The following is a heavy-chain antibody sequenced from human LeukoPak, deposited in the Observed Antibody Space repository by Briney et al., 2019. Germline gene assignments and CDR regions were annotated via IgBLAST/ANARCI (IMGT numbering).Heavy chain of an antibody. J-gene: IGHJ4*02. CDR3: AGHKADLVATYYFDY. Sequence: GESLKISCKGSGYSFSNYWIGWVRQMPGKGLEWMGIIYPSDSDTRYSPSFQGQVTFSADKSISTAYLQWSSLKASDTAMYYCAGHKADLVATYYFDYWGQGTLVTVSS. CDR2: IYPSDSDT. D-gene: IGHD5-12*01. CDR1: GYSFSNYW. V-gene: IGHV5-51*01.